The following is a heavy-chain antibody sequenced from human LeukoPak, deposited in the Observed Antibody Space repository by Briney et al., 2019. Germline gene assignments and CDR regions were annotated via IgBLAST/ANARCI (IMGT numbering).Heavy chain of an antibody. Sequence: GGSLRLSCAASGFTFSNYWMSWVRQAPGKGLEWVANIDPDGSETQYVGSVKGRFTTSRDNAKNSLYLQMNSLRAEDTATYYCGRAFPPLRTSSAGDLWGQGILVTVSS. J-gene: IGHJ4*02. CDR1: GFTFSNYW. D-gene: IGHD3-16*01. V-gene: IGHV3-7*01. CDR2: IDPDGSET. CDR3: GRAFPPLRTSSAGDL.